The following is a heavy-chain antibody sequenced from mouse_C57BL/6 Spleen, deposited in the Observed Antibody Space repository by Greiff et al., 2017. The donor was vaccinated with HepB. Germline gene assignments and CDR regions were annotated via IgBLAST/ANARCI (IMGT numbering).Heavy chain of an antibody. CDR3: AYSNPWFAY. CDR1: GYTFTSYT. V-gene: IGHV1-4*01. CDR2: INPSSGYT. D-gene: IGHD2-5*01. Sequence: VKLMESGAELARPGASVKMSCKASGYTFTSYTMHWVKQRPGQGLEWIGYINPSSGYTKYNQKFKDKATLTADNSSSTAYMQLSSLTSEDSAVYYCAYSNPWFAYWGQGTLVTVSA. J-gene: IGHJ3*01.